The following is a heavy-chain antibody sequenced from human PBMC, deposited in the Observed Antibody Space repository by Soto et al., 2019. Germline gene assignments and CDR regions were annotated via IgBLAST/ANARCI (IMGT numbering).Heavy chain of an antibody. CDR1: GGTFSSYT. J-gene: IGHJ1*01. D-gene: IGHD2-2*01. CDR3: ASEGDVVVPAAPVVQH. Sequence: GASVKVSCKASGGTFSSYTISWVRQAPGQGLEWMGRIIPILGIANYAQKFQGRVTITADKSTSTAYMELSSLRSEDTAVYYCASEGDVVVPAAPVVQHWGQGTLVTVSS. V-gene: IGHV1-69*02. CDR2: IIPILGIA.